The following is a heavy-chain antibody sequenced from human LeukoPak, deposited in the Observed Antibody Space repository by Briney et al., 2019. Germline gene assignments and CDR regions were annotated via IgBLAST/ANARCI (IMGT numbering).Heavy chain of an antibody. V-gene: IGHV3-30*03. CDR3: GRSTSGRNFFDY. Sequence: PGGSLRLSCAASEFTYSNYGMHWVRQAPGEGLEWVAVISYDGTNKYYADSVKGRFTISRDNSNNTLYLQMNSLRAADTAVYYCGRSTSGRNFFDYWGQGNLVTVSS. CDR2: ISYDGTNK. J-gene: IGHJ4*02. CDR1: EFTYSNYG. D-gene: IGHD6-19*01.